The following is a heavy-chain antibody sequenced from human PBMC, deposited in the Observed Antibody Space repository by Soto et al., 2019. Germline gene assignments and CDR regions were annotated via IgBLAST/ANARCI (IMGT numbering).Heavy chain of an antibody. CDR1: GGSISSGDYY. CDR3: ARDPGGQLPPDY. D-gene: IGHD2-2*01. CDR2: IYNSGST. Sequence: QVQLQESGPGLVKPSQTLSLTCTVSGGSISSGDYYWSWIRQSPGTGLEWIGYIYNSGSTYYNPSLKSRVTISVDTSKNQFSLKLSSVTAADTAVYYCARDPGGQLPPDYWGQGTLVTVSS. V-gene: IGHV4-30-4*01. J-gene: IGHJ4*02.